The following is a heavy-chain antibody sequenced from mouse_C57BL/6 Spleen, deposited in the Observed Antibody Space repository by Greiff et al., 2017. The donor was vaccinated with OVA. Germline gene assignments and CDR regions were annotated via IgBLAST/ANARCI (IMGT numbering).Heavy chain of an antibody. V-gene: IGHV5-16*01. CDR3: ARLAYYSNYGGAMDY. CDR2: ITYDGSSN. D-gene: IGHD2-5*01. Sequence: EVQLVESEGGLVQPGSSMKLSCTASGFTFSDYYMAWVRQVPEKGLEWVANITYDGSSNYYLASLKSRFIISRDNAKNILYLQMSSLKSEDTATYYCARLAYYSNYGGAMDYWGQGTSVTVSS. J-gene: IGHJ4*01. CDR1: GFTFSDYY.